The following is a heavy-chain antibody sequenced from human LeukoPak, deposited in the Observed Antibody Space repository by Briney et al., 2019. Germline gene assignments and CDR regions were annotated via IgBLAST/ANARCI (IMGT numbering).Heavy chain of an antibody. Sequence: GGSLRLSCAASGFTFSSYSMTWVRQAPGKGLEWVSYISSSSSYIYYADSVKGRFTISRDNAKNSLYLQMNSMRAEDTAVYYCARSCSSTSCYPEGHYGMDVWGQGTTVTVSS. D-gene: IGHD2-2*01. V-gene: IGHV3-21*01. CDR2: ISSSSSYI. CDR3: ARSCSSTSCYPEGHYGMDV. J-gene: IGHJ6*02. CDR1: GFTFSSYS.